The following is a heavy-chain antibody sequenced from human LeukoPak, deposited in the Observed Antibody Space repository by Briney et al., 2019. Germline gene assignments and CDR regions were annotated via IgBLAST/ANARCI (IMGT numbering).Heavy chain of an antibody. D-gene: IGHD3-10*01. CDR1: GFTFSSYS. Sequence: GGSLRLSCAASGFTFSSYSMNCVRQAPGKGLEWVSSISSSSSYIYYADSVKGRFTISRDNAKNSLYLQMNSLRAEDTAVYYCARDYSGSGSYYNVFDYWGQGTLVTVSS. CDR2: ISSSSSYI. J-gene: IGHJ4*02. V-gene: IGHV3-21*01. CDR3: ARDYSGSGSYYNVFDY.